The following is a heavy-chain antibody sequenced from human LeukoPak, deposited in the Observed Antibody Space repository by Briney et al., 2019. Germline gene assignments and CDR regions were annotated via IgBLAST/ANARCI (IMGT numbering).Heavy chain of an antibody. V-gene: IGHV1-2*06. CDR1: GYTFTGYY. D-gene: IGHD6-19*01. CDR3: ARDVIAVPGSGADS. Sequence: ASVKVSCKASGYTFTGYYMHWVRQAPGQGLEWMGRINPKSGGTDFAQQFQGRVTVTRDTAISTAYMELSSLRADDTAVYYCARDVIAVPGSGADSWGQGTLVTVSS. CDR2: INPKSGGT. J-gene: IGHJ5*01.